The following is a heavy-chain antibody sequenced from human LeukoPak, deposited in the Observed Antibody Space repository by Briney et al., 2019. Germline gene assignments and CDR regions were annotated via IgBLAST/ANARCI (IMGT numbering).Heavy chain of an antibody. CDR1: GGSISSGSYY. D-gene: IGHD1-1*01. V-gene: IGHV4-61*02. J-gene: IGHJ6*03. Sequence: SETLSLTCTVSGGSISSGSYYWSWIRQPAGKGLEWIGRFYTSETPNYNPSLKSRVTISLDMSKNQFSLKLSSVTAADTAVYYCARAGTGTFFPYYYYMDIWGKGTTVTVSS. CDR3: ARAGTGTFFPYYYYMDI. CDR2: FYTSETP.